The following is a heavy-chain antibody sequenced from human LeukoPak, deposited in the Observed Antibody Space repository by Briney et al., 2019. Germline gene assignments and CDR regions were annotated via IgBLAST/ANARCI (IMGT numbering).Heavy chain of an antibody. J-gene: IGHJ3*02. CDR3: ARSDSSGYYYVSSAFDI. D-gene: IGHD3-22*01. CDR1: GGSFSGYY. Sequence: PSETLSLTCAVYGGSFSGYYWSWIRQPPGKGLEWIGYIYYSGSTNYNPSLKSRVTISVDTSKNQFSLKLSSVTAADTAVYYCARSDSSGYYYVSSAFDIWGQGTMVTVSS. V-gene: IGHV4-59*01. CDR2: IYYSGST.